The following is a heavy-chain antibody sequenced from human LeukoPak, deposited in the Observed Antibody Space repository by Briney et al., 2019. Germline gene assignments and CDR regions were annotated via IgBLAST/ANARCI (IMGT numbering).Heavy chain of an antibody. J-gene: IGHJ4*02. CDR1: GSSFSNFK. V-gene: IGHV5-51*01. Sequence: GASLKISCKGSGSSFSNFKIGWVRQMPGKGLEWMGIIYPGDSGTRYSPSFQGQVTISVDKSINTAYLQWSSLKASDTAMYYCARRDCYDGSATIAAFDRWGQGTLVTVSS. D-gene: IGHD3-22*01. CDR3: ARRDCYDGSATIAAFDR. CDR2: IYPGDSGT.